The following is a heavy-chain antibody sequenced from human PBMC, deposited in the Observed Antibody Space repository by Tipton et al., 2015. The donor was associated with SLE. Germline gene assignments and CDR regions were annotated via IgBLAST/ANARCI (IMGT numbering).Heavy chain of an antibody. D-gene: IGHD6-13*01. Sequence: TLSLTCAVYGGSFSGYYWSWIRQPPGKGLEWIGEINHSGSTNYNPSLKSRVTISLDTSKNQFSLRLISVTAADTAVYYCARGLSGYSSSWFYYYYGMDVWGQGTTVTVSS. CDR1: GGSFSGYY. J-gene: IGHJ6*02. CDR2: INHSGST. V-gene: IGHV4-34*01. CDR3: ARGLSGYSSSWFYYYYGMDV.